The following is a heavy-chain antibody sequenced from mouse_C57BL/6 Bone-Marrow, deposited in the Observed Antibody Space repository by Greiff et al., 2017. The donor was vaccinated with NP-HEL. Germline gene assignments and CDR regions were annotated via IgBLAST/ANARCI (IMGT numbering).Heavy chain of an antibody. V-gene: IGHV5-9*01. J-gene: IGHJ2*01. Sequence: GESGGGLVKPGGSLKLSCAASGFTFSSYTMSWVRQTPEKRLEWVATISGGGGNTYYPDSVKGRFTISRDNAKNTLYLQMSSLRSEDTALYYCARKYYFDYWGQGTTLTVSS. CDR2: ISGGGGNT. CDR1: GFTFSSYT. CDR3: ARKYYFDY.